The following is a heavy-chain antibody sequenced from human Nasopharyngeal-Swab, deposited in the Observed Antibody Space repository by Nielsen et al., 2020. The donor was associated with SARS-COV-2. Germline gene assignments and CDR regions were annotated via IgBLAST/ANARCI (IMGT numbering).Heavy chain of an antibody. CDR1: GFTFSSYG. V-gene: IGHV3-30*03. D-gene: IGHD5-18*01. CDR2: ISYDGSNK. CDR3: AREAIQEFDY. Sequence: GESLKISCAASGFTFSSYGMHWVRQAPGKGLEWVAVISYDGSNKYYADSVKGRFTISRDNSKNTLYLQMNSLRAEDTAVYYCAREAIQEFDYWGQGTLVTVSS. J-gene: IGHJ4*02.